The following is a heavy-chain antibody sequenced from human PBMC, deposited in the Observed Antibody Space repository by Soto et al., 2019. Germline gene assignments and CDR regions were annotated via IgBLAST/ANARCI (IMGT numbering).Heavy chain of an antibody. V-gene: IGHV3-23*01. D-gene: IGHD3-16*01. CDR2: ISGSGGST. J-gene: IGHJ3*02. CDR3: AIQGRGSDAFDI. CDR1: GFTFSSYA. Sequence: GGSLRLSCAASGFTFSSYAMSWVRQAPGKGLEWVSAISGSGGSTYYAESVKGRFTISRDNSKNTLYLQLNSLRAEDTAVYYCAIQGRGSDAFDIWGQGTMVTVSS.